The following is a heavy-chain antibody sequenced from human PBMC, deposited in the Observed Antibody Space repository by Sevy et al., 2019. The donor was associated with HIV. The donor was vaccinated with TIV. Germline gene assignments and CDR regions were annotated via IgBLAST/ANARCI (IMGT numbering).Heavy chain of an antibody. V-gene: IGHV3-21*06. Sequence: GGSPRLSCAASQFTFRDYTMNWVRQTPGKGLEWISYISSGSSYIRYADSVKGRFTISRDNAENSLYLQMNRLRAEDTGVYFCARDRDYYGSGTYDYWGQGTLVTVSS. CDR3: ARDRDYYGSGTYDY. CDR2: ISSGSSYI. CDR1: QFTFRDYT. D-gene: IGHD3-10*01. J-gene: IGHJ4*02.